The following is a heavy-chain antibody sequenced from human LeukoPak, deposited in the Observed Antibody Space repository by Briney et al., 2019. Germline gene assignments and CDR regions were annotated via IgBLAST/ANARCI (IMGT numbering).Heavy chain of an antibody. CDR3: ARDLFSTSGLYGWFDP. J-gene: IGHJ5*02. CDR2: IKSDGSST. V-gene: IGHV3-74*01. D-gene: IGHD1-1*01. CDR1: GFTFDDYA. Sequence: PGGSLRLSCAASGFTFDDYAVHWVRQAPGKGLEWVSGIKSDGSSTSYADFVKGRFTISRDNAKNSLYLQMNSLRAEDTAVYYCARDLFSTSGLYGWFDPWGQGTLVTVSS.